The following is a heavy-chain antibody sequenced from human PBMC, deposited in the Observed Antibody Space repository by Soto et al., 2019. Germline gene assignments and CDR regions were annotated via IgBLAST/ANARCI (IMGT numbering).Heavy chain of an antibody. D-gene: IGHD2-2*01. J-gene: IGHJ5*02. CDR3: ARGSDGSYTSSSQPHILFGP. Sequence: PSETLSLTCAVYGGSFSDYFWSWIRQPPGKGLEWIGEINLSGSTNYNPSLETRITMSLDMSKNQFSLQLTSLTAAHTAVYYSARGSDGSYTSSSQPHILFGPWGQGTLVTVSS. CDR2: INLSGST. CDR1: GGSFSDYF. V-gene: IGHV4-34*01.